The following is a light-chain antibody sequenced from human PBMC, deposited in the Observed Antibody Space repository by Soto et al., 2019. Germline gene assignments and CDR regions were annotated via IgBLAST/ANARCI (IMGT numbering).Light chain of an antibody. V-gene: IGKV3-15*01. J-gene: IGKJ5*01. Sequence: DIVMTQSPATLSVSPGERATLSCRASQSVGSKFAWYQQKPGQSPRLLIYDASTRATGVPARFSGSGSGTEFTLTISSLQSEDFAVYYCQQYKNWPPITFGPGTRVEIK. CDR3: QQYKNWPPIT. CDR2: DAS. CDR1: QSVGSK.